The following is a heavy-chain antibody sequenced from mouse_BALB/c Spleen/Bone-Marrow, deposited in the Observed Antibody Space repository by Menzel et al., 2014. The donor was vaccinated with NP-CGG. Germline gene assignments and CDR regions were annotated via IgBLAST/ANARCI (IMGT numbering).Heavy chain of an antibody. Sequence: VQLQQSGAEIVKPGASVKSSCTTSGFNIEDSYIYWMKQRPEQGLEWIGRIDPANGNTKYDPKFQGKATITVDTSSATAYLQLSSLTSEDTALYYCARNYGSSLDYWGQGTTLTVSS. CDR1: GFNIEDSY. V-gene: IGHV14-3*02. CDR3: ARNYGSSLDY. CDR2: IDPANGNT. J-gene: IGHJ2*01. D-gene: IGHD1-1*01.